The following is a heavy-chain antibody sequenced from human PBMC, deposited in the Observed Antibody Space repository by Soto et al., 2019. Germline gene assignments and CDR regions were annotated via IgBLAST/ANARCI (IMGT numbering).Heavy chain of an antibody. CDR3: AKYKAPGRHRADAFDI. J-gene: IGHJ3*02. CDR2: ISWNSGSI. V-gene: IGHV3-9*01. Sequence: GGSLRLSCAASGFTFDDYAMHWVRQAPGKGLEWVSGISWNSGSIGYADSVKGRFTISRDNAKNSLYLQMNSLRAEDTALYYCAKYKAPGRHRADAFDIWGQGTIVTGSS. CDR1: GFTFDDYA.